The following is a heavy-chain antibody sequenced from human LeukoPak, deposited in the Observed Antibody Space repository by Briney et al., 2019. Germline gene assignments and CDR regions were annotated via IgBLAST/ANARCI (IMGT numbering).Heavy chain of an antibody. CDR2: INPNSGGT. V-gene: IGHV1-2*02. CDR3: GYGSGNGDAFDI. Sequence: ASVKVSCKASGYTFTSYYMHWVRQAPGQGLEWMGWINPNSGGTNYAQKLQGRVTMTTDTSTSTAYMELRSLRSDDTAVYYCGYGSGNGDAFDIWGQGTMVTVSS. CDR1: GYTFTSYY. J-gene: IGHJ3*02. D-gene: IGHD3-10*01.